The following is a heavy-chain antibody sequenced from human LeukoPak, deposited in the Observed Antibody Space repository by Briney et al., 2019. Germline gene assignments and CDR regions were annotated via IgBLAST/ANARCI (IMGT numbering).Heavy chain of an antibody. CDR3: ERDVPGSIGTTARFEP. CDR2: ISGYNDNT. CDR1: GYISSSYG. J-gene: IGHJ5*02. V-gene: IGHV1-18*01. Sequence: ASVTVSCKSSGYISSSYGISWIRQAPGQGLEWMGWISGYNDNTNYAQIFQGRVTMTTDTSTSTAYMELRSLRSDDTAVYYCERDVPGSIGTTARFEPWGQGTLVTVSS. D-gene: IGHD1-1*01.